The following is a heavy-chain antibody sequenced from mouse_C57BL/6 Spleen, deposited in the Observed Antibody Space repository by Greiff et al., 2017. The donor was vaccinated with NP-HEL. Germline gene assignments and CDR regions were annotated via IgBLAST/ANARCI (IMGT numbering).Heavy chain of an antibody. V-gene: IGHV5-9-1*02. CDR3: TSGVYYGRGAMDY. J-gene: IGHJ4*01. D-gene: IGHD1-1*01. Sequence: EVQRVESGEGLVKPGGSLKLSCAASGFTFSSYAMSWVRQTPEKRLEWVAYISSGGDYIYYADTVKGRFTISRDNARNTLYLQMSSLKSEDTAMYYCTSGVYYGRGAMDYWGQGTSVTVSS. CDR2: ISSGGDYI. CDR1: GFTFSSYA.